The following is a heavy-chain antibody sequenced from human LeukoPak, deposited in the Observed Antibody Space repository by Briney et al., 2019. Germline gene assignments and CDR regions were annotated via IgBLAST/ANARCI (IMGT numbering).Heavy chain of an antibody. Sequence: PGGSLRLSCAASGFTFSSYWMSWVRQAPGKGLEWVANIKQDGSEKYYVDSVKGRFTISRDNAKNSLSLQMNSLRAEDTAVYYCARLVVLTAIFPVVLARKINYFDYWGQGTRVTVSS. J-gene: IGHJ4*02. D-gene: IGHD2-21*02. V-gene: IGHV3-7*01. CDR1: GFTFSSYW. CDR3: ARLVVLTAIFPVVLARKINYFDY. CDR2: IKQDGSEK.